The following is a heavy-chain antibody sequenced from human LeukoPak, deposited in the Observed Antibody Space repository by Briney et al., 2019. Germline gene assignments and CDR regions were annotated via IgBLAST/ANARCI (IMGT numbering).Heavy chain of an antibody. J-gene: IGHJ4*02. CDR3: AKEGLGYCSGGSCYHPGILDY. Sequence: PGGSLRLSCAASGFTFSSYAMSWVRQAPGKGLEWVSAISGSGGSTYYADSVKGRFTISRDNSKNTLYLQMNRLRAGDTAVYYCAKEGLGYCSGGSCYHPGILDYWGQGTLVTVSS. CDR2: ISGSGGST. V-gene: IGHV3-23*01. D-gene: IGHD2-15*01. CDR1: GFTFSSYA.